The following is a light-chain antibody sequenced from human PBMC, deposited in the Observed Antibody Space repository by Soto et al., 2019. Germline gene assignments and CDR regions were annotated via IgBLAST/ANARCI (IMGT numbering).Light chain of an antibody. J-gene: IGKJ4*01. CDR1: QSISSW. V-gene: IGKV1-5*01. Sequence: DIQMTQSPSTLSASVGDRVTITCRASQSISSWLAWYQQKPGKAPKLLIYDASSLESGVPSRFSGSGSGTEFTLTISSLQPDDFATYYCQQYNPATFGGGTKVDIK. CDR3: QQYNPAT. CDR2: DAS.